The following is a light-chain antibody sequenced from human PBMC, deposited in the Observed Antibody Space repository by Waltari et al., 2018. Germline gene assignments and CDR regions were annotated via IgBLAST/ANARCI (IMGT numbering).Light chain of an antibody. Sequence: SSDLTQDPSVSVALGQTVRITCQGDTLRRYSANWYQQRPGQAPVLVLYGPGNRPSGIPDRFSGSTSGNTASLTITGAQAEDEADYYCHSRETFSTRLFGGGTRLTV. CDR2: GPG. CDR1: TLRRYS. V-gene: IGLV3-19*01. CDR3: HSRETFSTRL. J-gene: IGLJ2*01.